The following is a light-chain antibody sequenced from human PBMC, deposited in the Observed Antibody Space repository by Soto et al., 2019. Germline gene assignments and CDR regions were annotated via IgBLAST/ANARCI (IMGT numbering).Light chain of an antibody. CDR3: SSYTRSSTLSV. V-gene: IGLV2-14*01. CDR1: SSDVGGYNY. Sequence: QSVLTQPASVSGSPGQSITISCTGTSSDVGGYNYVSWYQQHPGKAPKLMIYEVSNRPSGVSNRFSGSKSGNKASLTISGLQAEDEAHYYCSSYTRSSTLSVLGTGTKVTVL. CDR2: EVS. J-gene: IGLJ1*01.